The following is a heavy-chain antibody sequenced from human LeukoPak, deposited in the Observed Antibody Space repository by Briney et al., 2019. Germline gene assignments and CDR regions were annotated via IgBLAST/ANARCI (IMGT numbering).Heavy chain of an antibody. CDR2: INAGNGNT. D-gene: IGHD6-19*01. CDR3: ARDRNIAVAGYYFDY. V-gene: IGHV1-3*01. Sequence: ASVKVSCKAFGYTFTSYAMHWVRQAPGQRLEWMGWINAGNGNTKYSQKFQGRVTITRDTSASTAYMELSSLRSEDTAVYYCARDRNIAVAGYYFDYWGQGTLVTVSS. J-gene: IGHJ4*02. CDR1: GYTFTSYA.